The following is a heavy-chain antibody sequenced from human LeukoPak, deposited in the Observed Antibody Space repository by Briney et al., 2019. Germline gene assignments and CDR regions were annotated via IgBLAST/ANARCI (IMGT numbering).Heavy chain of an antibody. CDR3: ARKGLTGGLDY. Sequence: SETLSLTCSVSGGSISSYYWSWLRQPPGKGLERIGYIYYSGSTNYNPSLKSRVTISVDTSKNQFSLKLSSVTAADTAVYYCARKGLTGGLDYWGQGTLVTVSS. V-gene: IGHV4-59*01. CDR1: GGSISSYY. CDR2: IYYSGST. J-gene: IGHJ4*02. D-gene: IGHD2-8*02.